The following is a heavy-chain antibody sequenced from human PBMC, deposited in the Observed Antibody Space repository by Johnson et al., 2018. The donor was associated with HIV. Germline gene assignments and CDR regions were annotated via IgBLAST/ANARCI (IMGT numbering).Heavy chain of an antibody. D-gene: IGHD6-13*01. V-gene: IGHV3-15*01. Sequence: VLLVESGGGLVKPGGSLRLSCAASEFTLSNAWMSWVRQVPGKGLEWVGRIKRKSDGGTTEYAAPVKGRFSISRDDSKNTLYLQMNSLKTEDTAVYYCTTMGLGSSSWRYDAFDSWGQGTMVTVSS. CDR2: IKRKSDGGTT. J-gene: IGHJ3*02. CDR1: EFTLSNAW. CDR3: TTMGLGSSSWRYDAFDS.